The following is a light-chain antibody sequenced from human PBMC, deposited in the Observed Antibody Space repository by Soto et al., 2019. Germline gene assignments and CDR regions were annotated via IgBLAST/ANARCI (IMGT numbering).Light chain of an antibody. Sequence: QSVLTQPRSVSGSPGQSVAISCTGSSSDVGGYNSVSWYQRHPGKAPKLLTYDVTKRSSGVPDRFSGSKSGDTASLTISGLQPEDEAEYFCCSYADANTFMLFGEGTKVTVL. V-gene: IGLV2-11*01. J-gene: IGLJ3*02. CDR2: DVT. CDR1: SSDVGGYNS. CDR3: CSYADANTFML.